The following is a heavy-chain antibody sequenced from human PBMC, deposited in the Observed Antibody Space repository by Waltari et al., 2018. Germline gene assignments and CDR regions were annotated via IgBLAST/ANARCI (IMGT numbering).Heavy chain of an antibody. V-gene: IGHV5-51*03. D-gene: IGHD3-10*01. Sequence: EVQLVQSGAEVKKPGESLKISCKGSGYSFTSYWIGWVRQMPGKGLEWMGIIYPGDSDTRYSPSFQGQVTISADKSISTAYLQWSSLKASDTAMYYCARPTDYYGSGSYYQGDAFDIWGQGTMVTVSS. CDR3: ARPTDYYGSGSYYQGDAFDI. CDR1: GYSFTSYW. J-gene: IGHJ3*02. CDR2: IYPGDSDT.